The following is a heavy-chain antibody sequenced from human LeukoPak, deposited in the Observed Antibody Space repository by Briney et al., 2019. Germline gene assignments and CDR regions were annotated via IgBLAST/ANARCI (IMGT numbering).Heavy chain of an antibody. CDR2: INEDGTTT. D-gene: IGHD6-13*01. CDR3: ARTTEAHSWRTRYYDYYMDV. CDR1: EFTFSRYW. J-gene: IGHJ6*03. V-gene: IGHV3-74*01. Sequence: GGSLRLSCVDSEFTFSRYWMHWVRQAPGEGLVWVSRINEDGTTTNYADSVKGRFTISRDNSKNTLYLQMNSLRAEDTAVYYCARTTEAHSWRTRYYDYYMDVWGKGTTVTVSS.